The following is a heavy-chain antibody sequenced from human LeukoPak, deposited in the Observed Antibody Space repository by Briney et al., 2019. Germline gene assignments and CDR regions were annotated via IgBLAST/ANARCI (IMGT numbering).Heavy chain of an antibody. V-gene: IGHV3-21*01. D-gene: IGHD3-10*01. Sequence: GGSLRLSCAASGFSFNSYAMTWVRQAPGKGLEWVSSISRSSTDIQYADSVKGRFTISRDNAKNSLHLQMNSLRAEDTAVYYCARDELGVSGSGVYYYYGMDVWGQGTTVTVSS. CDR1: GFSFNSYA. CDR2: ISRSSTDI. J-gene: IGHJ6*02. CDR3: ARDELGVSGSGVYYYYGMDV.